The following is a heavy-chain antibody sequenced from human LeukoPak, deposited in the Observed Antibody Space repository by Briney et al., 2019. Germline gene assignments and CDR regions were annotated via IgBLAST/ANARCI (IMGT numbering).Heavy chain of an antibody. D-gene: IGHD2-21*02. J-gene: IGHJ3*02. CDR1: GSTFIDYY. CDR2: INPNSGGT. CDR3: ARVYCGGDCYPDAFDM. V-gene: IGHV1-2*02. Sequence: SVKVSCKASGSTFIDYYMHWVRQAPGQGLEWMGWINPNSGGTNYAQKFQGRVTMTRDTSISTAYMELSRLGSDDTAVYYCARVYCGGDCYPDAFDMWGQGTMVTISS.